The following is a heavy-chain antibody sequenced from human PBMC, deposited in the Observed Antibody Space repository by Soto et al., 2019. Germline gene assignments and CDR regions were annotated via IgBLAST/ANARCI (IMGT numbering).Heavy chain of an antibody. CDR2: MSERSGPP. J-gene: IGHJ2*01. CDR1: GFNFRKFA. D-gene: IGHD4-17*01. CDR3: AKDQDNTDYYWIFDL. V-gene: IGHV3-23*01. Sequence: VGSLRLSCAASGFNFRKFAMSWVRQAPGKGLEWVSGMSERSGPPLYADSVKGRFTISRDNSKSTLYLEMNNLRPEDTAVYYCAKDQDNTDYYWIFDLWGRGTPVTVSS.